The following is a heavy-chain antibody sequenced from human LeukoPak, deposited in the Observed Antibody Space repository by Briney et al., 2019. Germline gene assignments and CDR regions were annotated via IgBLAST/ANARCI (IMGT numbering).Heavy chain of an antibody. CDR1: GGSISSSNW. CDR2: IYHSGST. D-gene: IGHD3-22*01. CDR3: ASSTIDYYDSSGYPHNTSNY. J-gene: IGHJ4*02. V-gene: IGHV4-4*02. Sequence: SGTLSLTCAVSGGSISSSNWWSWVRQPPGKGLEWIGEIYHSGSTNYNPSLKSRVTISVDKSKNQFSLKLSSVTAADTAVYYCASSTIDYYDSSGYPHNTSNYWGQGTLVTVSS.